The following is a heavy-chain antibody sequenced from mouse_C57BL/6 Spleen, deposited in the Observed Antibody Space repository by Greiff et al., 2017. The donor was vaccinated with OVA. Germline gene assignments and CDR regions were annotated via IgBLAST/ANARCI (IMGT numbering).Heavy chain of an antibody. Sequence: VQLQQSGPELVKPGASVKIPCKASGYTFTDYNMDWVKQSPGKSLEWIGDINPNNGGTIYNEKFKGKATLTVDKSSSTAYMELRSLTSEDTAVYYCARWTVVGYYYAMDYWGQGTSVTVSS. J-gene: IGHJ4*01. CDR1: GYTFTDYN. D-gene: IGHD1-1*01. CDR3: ARWTVVGYYYAMDY. V-gene: IGHV1-18*01. CDR2: INPNNGGT.